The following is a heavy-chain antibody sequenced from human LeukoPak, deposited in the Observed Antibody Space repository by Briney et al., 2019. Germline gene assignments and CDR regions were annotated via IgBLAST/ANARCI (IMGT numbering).Heavy chain of an antibody. CDR1: GGSISSYY. D-gene: IGHD4-17*01. Sequence: SETLSLTCTVSGGSISSYYWSWIRQPAGKGLEWIGRIYTSGSTNYNPSLKSRVTMSVDTSKNQFSLKLSSVTAADTAVYYCARRQDYGGYDYFDYWGQGTLVTVSS. CDR3: ARRQDYGGYDYFDY. V-gene: IGHV4-4*07. J-gene: IGHJ4*02. CDR2: IYTSGST.